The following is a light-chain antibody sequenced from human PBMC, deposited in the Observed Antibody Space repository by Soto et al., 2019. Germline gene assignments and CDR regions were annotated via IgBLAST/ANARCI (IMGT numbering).Light chain of an antibody. CDR3: PAWHTTLPGGV. J-gene: IGLJ2*01. V-gene: IGLV1-51*02. CDR1: SSNIGSHY. Sequence: QSVLTQPPSGSAAPGQKGTISCSGSSSNIGSHYVSWYQQLPGTAPKLLIYENTERPSGIPDRFSGSKSGTSATLGITGHPPGDEAAYYCPAWHTTLPGGVFGGGPKLTVL. CDR2: ENT.